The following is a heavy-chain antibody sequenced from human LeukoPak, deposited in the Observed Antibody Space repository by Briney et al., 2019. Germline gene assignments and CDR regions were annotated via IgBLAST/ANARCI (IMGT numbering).Heavy chain of an antibody. Sequence: SETLSLTCAVYGGSFSGYYWSWIRQPPGKGLEWIGEINHSGSTNYNPSLKSRVTISVDTSKNQFSLKLSPVTAADTAVYYCASRYCSGGSCNDYWGQGTLVTVSS. CDR3: ASRYCSGGSCNDY. D-gene: IGHD2-15*01. CDR2: INHSGST. CDR1: GGSFSGYY. V-gene: IGHV4-34*01. J-gene: IGHJ4*02.